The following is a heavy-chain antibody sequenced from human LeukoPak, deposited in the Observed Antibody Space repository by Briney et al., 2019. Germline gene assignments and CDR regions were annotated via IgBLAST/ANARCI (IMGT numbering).Heavy chain of an antibody. J-gene: IGHJ5*02. V-gene: IGHV3-33*01. Sequence: GGSLRLSCAASGFTFSNYGMHWVRQAPGKGLEWVAVIWYDGSNKYYGDSVKGRFTISRDNSKNTLYLQMNSLRAEDTAVYYCASISLNWFDPWGQGTLVTVSS. CDR1: GFTFSNYG. CDR3: ASISLNWFDP. CDR2: IWYDGSNK.